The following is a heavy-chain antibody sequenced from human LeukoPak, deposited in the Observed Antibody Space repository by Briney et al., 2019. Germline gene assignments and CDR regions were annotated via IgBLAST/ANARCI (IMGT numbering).Heavy chain of an antibody. J-gene: IGHJ4*02. Sequence: GGSLRLSCAASGFTFSSYSMNWVRQAPGKGLEWVSYISSLGSTIYYADSVKGRFTISRDKAKNSLYLQMNSLRAEDTAVYYCARGEQEMATMSIDYWGQGTLVTVSS. CDR3: ARGEQEMATMSIDY. D-gene: IGHD5-24*01. V-gene: IGHV3-48*01. CDR2: ISSLGSTI. CDR1: GFTFSSYS.